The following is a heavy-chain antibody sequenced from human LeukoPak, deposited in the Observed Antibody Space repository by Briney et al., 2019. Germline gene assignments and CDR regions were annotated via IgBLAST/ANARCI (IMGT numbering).Heavy chain of an antibody. CDR1: GYSFTSYW. CDR3: ARENSGSFYSAGIDY. J-gene: IGHJ4*02. D-gene: IGHD1-26*01. V-gene: IGHV5-51*01. CDR2: IYPGDSDT. Sequence: GESLKISXKGSGYSFTSYWIGWVRQMPGKGLEWMGIIYPGDSDTRYSPSFRGQVTISADKSISTAYLQWTSLKASDTAMYYCARENSGSFYSAGIDYWGQGTLVTVSS.